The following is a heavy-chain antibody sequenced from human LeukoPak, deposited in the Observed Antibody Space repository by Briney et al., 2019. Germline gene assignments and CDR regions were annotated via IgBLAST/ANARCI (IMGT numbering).Heavy chain of an antibody. CDR3: ARHRTKLEGGVRGVIDY. Sequence: GESLKISCKGSGYSFTNYWIGWVRQMPGKGLEWMGIIYPVDSDTRYSPSFQGQVTISADKSISTAYLQWSSLKASDTAMYYCARHRTKLEGGVRGVIDYWGQGTLVTVSS. CDR2: IYPVDSDT. V-gene: IGHV5-51*01. J-gene: IGHJ4*02. CDR1: GYSFTNYW. D-gene: IGHD3-10*01.